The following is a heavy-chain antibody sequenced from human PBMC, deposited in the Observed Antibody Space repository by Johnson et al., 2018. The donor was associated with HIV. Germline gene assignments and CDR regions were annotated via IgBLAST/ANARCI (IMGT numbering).Heavy chain of an antibody. J-gene: IGHJ3*02. V-gene: IGHV3-30*14. CDR3: AREAWGFGERVDAFDI. D-gene: IGHD3-10*01. Sequence: QVQLVESGGGLVQPGRSLRLSCAASGFTFSSYAMHWVRQAPGKGLEWVAVISYDGSNKYYADSVKGRFTISRDNSKNTLYLQMNSLRAEDTAVYYCAREAWGFGERVDAFDIWGQGTMVTVSS. CDR1: GFTFSSYA. CDR2: ISYDGSNK.